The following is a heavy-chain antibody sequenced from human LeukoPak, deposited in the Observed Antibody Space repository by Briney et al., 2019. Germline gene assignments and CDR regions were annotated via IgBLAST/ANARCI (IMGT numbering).Heavy chain of an antibody. V-gene: IGHV3-30-3*01. Sequence: HAGGSLRLSCAASGFTFSSYAMHWVQQAAGEGLEWVGVISYDGSNKYYADSVKGRFTISRDNSKNTLYLQMNSLRAEDTAVYYCARDRYYGSGRYNYFDYWGQGTLVTVSS. D-gene: IGHD3-10*01. J-gene: IGHJ4*02. CDR1: GFTFSSYA. CDR3: ARDRYYGSGRYNYFDY. CDR2: ISYDGSNK.